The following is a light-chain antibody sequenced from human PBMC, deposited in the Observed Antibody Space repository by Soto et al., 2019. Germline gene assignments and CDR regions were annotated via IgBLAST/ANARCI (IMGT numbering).Light chain of an antibody. J-gene: IGKJ1*01. CDR1: QSVSSY. Sequence: DIVLSQSPATLSLSPGQTARLSCRASQSVSSYLAWYQQKAGQAPRLLIYEGSNRATGIPTRFSGSGSGTDFTLTISGLEPEDFAVYYCQQRNNWPWTFGQGTKVDI. V-gene: IGKV3-11*01. CDR3: QQRNNWPWT. CDR2: EGS.